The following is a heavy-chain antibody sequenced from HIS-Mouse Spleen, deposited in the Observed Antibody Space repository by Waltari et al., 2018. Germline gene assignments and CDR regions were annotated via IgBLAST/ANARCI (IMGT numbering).Heavy chain of an antibody. J-gene: IGHJ2*01. CDR3: AREIPYSSSWYDWYFDL. CDR1: GGSISSSSYY. V-gene: IGHV4-39*07. D-gene: IGHD6-13*01. Sequence: QLQLQESGPGLVKPSETLSLTCTVSGGSISSSSYYWGWIRHPPGKGLEWIGSIDYSGSTYDNPSLKSRGTISVDTSKNQFSLKLSSGTAADTAVYYCAREIPYSSSWYDWYFDLWGRGTLVTVSS. CDR2: IDYSGST.